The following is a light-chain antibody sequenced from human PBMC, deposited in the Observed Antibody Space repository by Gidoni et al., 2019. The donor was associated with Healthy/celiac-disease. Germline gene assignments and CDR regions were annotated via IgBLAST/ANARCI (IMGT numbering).Light chain of an antibody. CDR3: QQDYNLPGT. V-gene: IGKV3D-7*01. CDR2: GAS. J-gene: IGKJ1*01. Sequence: PGERVTLSCRASQSVSSSYLTWYQQKPGQAPRLLIYGASTRATGIPARFNGSGSGTDFTLTISSLQPEDFAVYYCQQDYNLPGTFGQGTKVEIK. CDR1: QSVSSSY.